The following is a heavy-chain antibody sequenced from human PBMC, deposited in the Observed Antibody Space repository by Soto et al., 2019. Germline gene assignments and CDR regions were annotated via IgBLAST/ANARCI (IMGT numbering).Heavy chain of an antibody. CDR2: INHSGST. Sequence: SETLSLTCAVYGGSFSGYYGSWIRQPPGKGLEWIGEINHSGSTNYNPSLKSRVTISVDTSKNQFSLKLSSVTAADTAVYYCARWRGGTFDYWGQGTLVTVSS. V-gene: IGHV4-34*01. D-gene: IGHD3-10*01. CDR1: GGSFSGYY. J-gene: IGHJ4*02. CDR3: ARWRGGTFDY.